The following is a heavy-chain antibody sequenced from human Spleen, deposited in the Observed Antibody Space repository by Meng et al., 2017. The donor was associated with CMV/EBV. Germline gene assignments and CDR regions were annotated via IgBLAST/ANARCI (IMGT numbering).Heavy chain of an antibody. CDR3: AGIGSHYRGLDV. CDR2: IYYSGST. V-gene: IGHV4-59*01. D-gene: IGHD3-16*02. CDR1: GGSISSYY. J-gene: IGHJ6*02. Sequence: GSLRLSCTVSGGSISSYYWSWIRQPPGKGLEWIGYIYYSGSTNYNPSLKSRVTISVDTSKNQFSLKLSSLTAADAAVYYCAGIGSHYRGLDVWGQGTTVTVSS.